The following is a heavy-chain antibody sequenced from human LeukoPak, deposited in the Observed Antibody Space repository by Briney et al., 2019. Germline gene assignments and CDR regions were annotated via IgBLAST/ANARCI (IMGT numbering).Heavy chain of an antibody. CDR1: GYTFTGYF. J-gene: IGHJ4*02. Sequence: ASVKVSCKASGYTFTGYFMHWVRQAPGQGLEGMGWINPNSGGTNYAQKFQGRVTMTRDTSISTAYMELSRLRSDDTAVYYCARDERCDSSGYPFDYWGQGTLVTVSS. D-gene: IGHD3-22*01. CDR3: ARDERCDSSGYPFDY. CDR2: INPNSGGT. V-gene: IGHV1-2*02.